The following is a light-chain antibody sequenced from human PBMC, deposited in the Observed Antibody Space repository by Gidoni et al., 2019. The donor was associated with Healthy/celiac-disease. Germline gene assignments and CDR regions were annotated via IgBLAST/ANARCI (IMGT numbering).Light chain of an antibody. J-gene: IGKJ1*01. CDR1: QSVLYSPNNKNS. V-gene: IGKV4-1*01. CDR3: QQYFSTPWT. CDR2: WAS. Sequence: IVMTQSPDSLAVSLDERATVNCKSGQSVLYSPNNKNSLAWYQQKPGQPPKLLIYWASTRESGVPDRFSGTGSGKYFTLTISSLQAEDVAVYYCQQYFSTPWTFGQGTKVEIK.